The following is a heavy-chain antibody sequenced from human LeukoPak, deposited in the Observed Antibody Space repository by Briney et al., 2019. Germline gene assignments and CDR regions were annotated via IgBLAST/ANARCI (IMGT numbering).Heavy chain of an antibody. J-gene: IGHJ6*02. CDR1: GGSISGHY. CDR2: IHYTGKP. CDR3: ARFGVDYDMDV. Sequence: SETLSLTCSVTGGSISGHYWTWIRQPPGKGLEWIGQIHYTGKPDYNPSLKSRITISVDTSKNQVSLQVSPVTAADSAIYYCARFGVDYDMDVWGHGTTVTVFS. D-gene: IGHD3-16*01. V-gene: IGHV4-59*11.